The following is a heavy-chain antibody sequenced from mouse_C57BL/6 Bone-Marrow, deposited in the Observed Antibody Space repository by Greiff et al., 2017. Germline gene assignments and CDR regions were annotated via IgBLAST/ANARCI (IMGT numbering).Heavy chain of an antibody. J-gene: IGHJ4*01. CDR1: GYTFTSYW. CDR3: ARCYYGSPFYAMDY. V-gene: IGHV1-72*01. Sequence: VQLQQPGAELVKPGASVKLSCKASGYTFTSYWMHWVKQRPGRSLEWIGRIDPNSGGTKYNEKFKSKATLTVDKPSSTAYMQLSSLTSEDSAVYYCARCYYGSPFYAMDYWGQGTSVTVSS. D-gene: IGHD1-1*01. CDR2: IDPNSGGT.